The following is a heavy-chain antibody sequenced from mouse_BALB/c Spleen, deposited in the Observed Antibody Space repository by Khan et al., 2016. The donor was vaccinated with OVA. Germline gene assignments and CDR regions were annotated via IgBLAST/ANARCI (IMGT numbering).Heavy chain of an antibody. J-gene: IGHJ2*01. Sequence: EVKLQESGPGLVKPSQSLYLTCTVTGYSINSDYAWNWIRQFPGKQLEWMGYISYSGNTNYNPSLRSRISITRDKYKNQFFLQLNAVPTEDTATYYCARFYWADFDYWGQGTTLTVSS. CDR1: GYSINSDYA. CDR2: ISYSGNT. CDR3: ARFYWADFDY. D-gene: IGHD1-1*01. V-gene: IGHV3-2*02.